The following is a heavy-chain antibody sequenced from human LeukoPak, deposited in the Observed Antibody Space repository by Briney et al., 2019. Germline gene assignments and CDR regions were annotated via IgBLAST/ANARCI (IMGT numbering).Heavy chain of an antibody. CDR2: ISYDGSNK. D-gene: IGHD2-2*01. V-gene: IGHV3-30*03. Sequence: GSLRLSCEASGFTFNSYSFNWVRQAPGKGLEWVAVISYDGSNKYYADSVKGRFTISRDNSKNTLYLQMNSLRAEDTAVYYCARVPATSTIDYWGQGTLVTVSS. CDR3: ARVPATSTIDY. J-gene: IGHJ4*02. CDR1: GFTFNSYS.